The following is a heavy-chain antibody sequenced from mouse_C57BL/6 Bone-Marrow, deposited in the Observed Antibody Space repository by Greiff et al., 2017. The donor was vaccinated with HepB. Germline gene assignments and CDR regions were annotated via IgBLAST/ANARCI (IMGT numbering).Heavy chain of an antibody. CDR1: GYTFTDYN. V-gene: IGHV1-18*01. Sequence: VQLKQSGPELVKPGASVKIPCKASGYTFTDYNMDWVKQSHGKSLEWIGDINPNNGGTIYNQKFKGKATLTVDKSSSTAYMELRSLTSEDTAVYYCARDSSGQFAYWGQGTLVTVSA. D-gene: IGHD3-2*02. J-gene: IGHJ3*01. CDR3: ARDSSGQFAY. CDR2: INPNNGGT.